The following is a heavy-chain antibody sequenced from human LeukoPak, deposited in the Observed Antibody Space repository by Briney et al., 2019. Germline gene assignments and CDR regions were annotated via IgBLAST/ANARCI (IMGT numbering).Heavy chain of an antibody. D-gene: IGHD2-15*01. CDR2: ISSSGSTI. CDR3: AREGCSGGSCYRNYYYGMDV. Sequence: GGSLRLSCAASGFTFSDYYMSWIRQAPGKGLEWVSYISSSGSTIYYADSVKGRFTISRDNAKNPLYLQMNSLRAEDTAVYYCAREGCSGGSCYRNYYYGMDVWGQGTTVTVSS. CDR1: GFTFSDYY. V-gene: IGHV3-11*01. J-gene: IGHJ6*02.